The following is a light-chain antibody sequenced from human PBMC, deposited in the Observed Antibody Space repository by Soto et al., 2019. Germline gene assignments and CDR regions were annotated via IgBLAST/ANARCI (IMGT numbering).Light chain of an antibody. V-gene: IGKV3D-15*01. J-gene: IGKJ1*01. CDR1: QSVSSN. Sequence: EIVMTQSPATLSVSPGERATLSCRASQSVSSNLAWYQQKPGQAPRLLISGAHNRAPGIPDRFSGSGSGTEFTLTISSLQPDDFATYYCQHYNSYSEAFGQGTKVDIK. CDR2: GAH. CDR3: QHYNSYSEA.